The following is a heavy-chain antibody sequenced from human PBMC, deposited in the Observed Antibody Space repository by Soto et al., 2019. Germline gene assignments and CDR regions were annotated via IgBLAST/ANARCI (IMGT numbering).Heavy chain of an antibody. CDR1: GFTFSTYA. D-gene: IGHD6-6*01. CDR3: AKNWDTTSSSSSH. J-gene: IGHJ4*02. CDR2: ISGTGGST. V-gene: IGHV3-23*01. Sequence: EVQLLESGGGLVQPGGSLRLSCAASGFTFSTYAMSWVRQAPGKGLEWVSAISGTGGSTYYADSVKGRFTIPRDNSKNTQYLQMNSLRAEDTAVYYCAKNWDTTSSSSSHWGQGTLVTVSS.